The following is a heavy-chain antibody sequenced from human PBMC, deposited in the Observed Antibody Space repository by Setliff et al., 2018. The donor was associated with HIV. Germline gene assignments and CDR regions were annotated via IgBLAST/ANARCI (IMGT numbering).Heavy chain of an antibody. Sequence: PSETLSLTCAVSGGSISSNWWSWVRQSPGKGLEWIGEIYHSGSTHYNPSLQSRVTISVDKSTSQFSLKLNSVTAADTAVYYCGGNGYYSIDYWGQGTLVTVSS. CDR2: IYHSGST. V-gene: IGHV4-4*02. CDR3: GGNGYYSIDY. CDR1: GGSISSNW. J-gene: IGHJ4*02. D-gene: IGHD3-22*01.